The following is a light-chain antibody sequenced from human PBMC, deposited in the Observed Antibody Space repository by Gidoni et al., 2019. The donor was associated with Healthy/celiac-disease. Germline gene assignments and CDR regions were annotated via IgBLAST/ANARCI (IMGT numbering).Light chain of an antibody. V-gene: IGKV1-27*01. CDR1: QGISNY. Sequence: DMQMTQSPSSLSASVGDRVTITCRASQGISNYLAWYQQKPGKVPTLLLYAASTLQSGVPSRFSGSGSGTDFTLTISSLQPEDVATYYCQKYNRAPYTFGQGTQLEI. CDR2: AAS. CDR3: QKYNRAPYT. J-gene: IGKJ2*01.